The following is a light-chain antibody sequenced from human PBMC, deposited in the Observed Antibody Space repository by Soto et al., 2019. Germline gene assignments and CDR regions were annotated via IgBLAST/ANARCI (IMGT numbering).Light chain of an antibody. Sequence: QSALTQPASVSGSPGQSITISCTGTSSDVGRYNYVSWYQQHPGKAPKLMIYDVNNRPSGVSNRFSGSKSGTSASLAITGLQAEDEADYYCQSYDSSLTVVFGGGTKLTVL. J-gene: IGLJ2*01. V-gene: IGLV2-14*01. CDR2: DVN. CDR3: QSYDSSLTVV. CDR1: SSDVGRYNY.